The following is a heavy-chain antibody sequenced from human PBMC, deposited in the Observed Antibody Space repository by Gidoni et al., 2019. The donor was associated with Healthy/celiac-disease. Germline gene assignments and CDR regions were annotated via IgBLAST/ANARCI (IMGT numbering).Heavy chain of an antibody. D-gene: IGHD1-26*01. CDR3: ARERGMIVRATLRYFDY. J-gene: IGHJ4*02. CDR2: IYYSGST. V-gene: IGHV4-59*01. CDR1: GGAISSYY. Sequence: QVQLQVSGPGLVKPPETLSLTCTVSGGAISSYYWIWIRQPPGKGLEWIGYIYYSGSTNYNPSIKSRVTISVDTSKNQFSMKLSSVTAADTAVYYCARERGMIVRATLRYFDYWVQGTLVTVSS.